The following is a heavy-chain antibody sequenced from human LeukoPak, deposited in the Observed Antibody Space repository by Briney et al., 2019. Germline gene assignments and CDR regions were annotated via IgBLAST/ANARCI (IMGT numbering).Heavy chain of an antibody. CDR1: GDSVSSNRAA. D-gene: IGHD3-22*01. CDR2: TYYRSKWYN. J-gene: IGHJ4*02. CDR3: ARDMAPDYYDSSGYQVGFDY. Sequence: SQTLSLTCAISGDSVSSNRAAWNWIRQSPSRGLEWLGRTYYRSKWYNDYAVSVESRITINPDTSKNQFSLQLNSVTPEDTAVYYCARDMAPDYYDSSGYQVGFDYWGQGTLVTVSS. V-gene: IGHV6-1*01.